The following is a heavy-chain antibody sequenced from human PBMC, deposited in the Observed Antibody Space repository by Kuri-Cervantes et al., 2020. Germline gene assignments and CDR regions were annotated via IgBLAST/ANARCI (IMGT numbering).Heavy chain of an antibody. CDR2: ISYDGSNK. CDR3: ARGIWLRRIFDY. CDR1: GFTFSSYA. D-gene: IGHD5-18*01. V-gene: IGHV3-30-3*01. Sequence: GGSLRLSCAASGFTFSSYAMHWVRQAPGKGLEWVAVISYDGSNKYYADSVKGRFTISRDNAKNSLYLQMNSLRAEDTAVYYCARGIWLRRIFDYWGQGTLVTVSS. J-gene: IGHJ4*02.